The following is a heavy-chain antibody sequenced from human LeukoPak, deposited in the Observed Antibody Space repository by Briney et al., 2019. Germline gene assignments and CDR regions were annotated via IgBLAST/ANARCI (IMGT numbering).Heavy chain of an antibody. CDR2: INPNSGGT. V-gene: IGHV1-2*02. D-gene: IGHD3-16*02. CDR3: ARAKRTFGGVIVDFDY. Sequence: GASVKVSCKASGYTFTGYYMHWVRQAPGHGLEWMGWINPNSGGTNYAQKFQGRVTMTRDTSISTAYMELSRLRSDDTAVYYCARAKRTFGGVIVDFDYWGQGTLVTVSS. CDR1: GYTFTGYY. J-gene: IGHJ4*02.